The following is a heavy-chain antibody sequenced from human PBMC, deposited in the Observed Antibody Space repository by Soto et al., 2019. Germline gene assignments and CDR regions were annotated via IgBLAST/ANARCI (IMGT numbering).Heavy chain of an antibody. Sequence: QVQLEQSGAEVIKAGSSVKVSCKAFGGSVNSHAIGWVRQAPGQGLEWMGGIIPMFGTPTYAQKFQAGVTISAQESTSTVYLVLSSLRSEDTAVYYCARSRNVAEFNDYAGNYHGFDIWGQGTMVTVSS. J-gene: IGHJ3*02. D-gene: IGHD4-17*01. CDR3: ARSRNVAEFNDYAGNYHGFDI. CDR1: GGSVNSHA. CDR2: IIPMFGTP. V-gene: IGHV1-69*01.